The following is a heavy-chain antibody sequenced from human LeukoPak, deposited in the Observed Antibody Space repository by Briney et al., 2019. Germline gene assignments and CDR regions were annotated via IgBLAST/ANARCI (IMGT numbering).Heavy chain of an antibody. CDR3: ARDAAIVGTHPPDY. CDR2: ISSSGTT. J-gene: IGHJ4*02. Sequence: GGCLRLPRAAYGFASNTYSMNWVRHAPGEGREWVSHISSSGTTYYADSVKGRFTISRDNAKDSLYLQMNSLRAEDTAVYYCARDAAIVGTHPPDYWGQGTLVIVSS. V-gene: IGHV3-48*04. CDR1: GFASNTYS. D-gene: IGHD1-26*01.